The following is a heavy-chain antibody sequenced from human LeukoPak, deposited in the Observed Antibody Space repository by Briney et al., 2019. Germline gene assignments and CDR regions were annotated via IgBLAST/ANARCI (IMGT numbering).Heavy chain of an antibody. J-gene: IGHJ4*02. CDR2: ISSSSSYI. CDR3: ARLGDGTYYFDY. D-gene: IGHD5-24*01. V-gene: IGHV3-21*01. Sequence: GGSLRLSCAASGFTFSSYSMNWVRQAPGKGLEWVSSISSSSSYIYYADSVKGRFTISRDNAKNSLYLQMNSLRAEDTAVYYCARLGDGTYYFDYWGQGTLVTLSS. CDR1: GFTFSSYS.